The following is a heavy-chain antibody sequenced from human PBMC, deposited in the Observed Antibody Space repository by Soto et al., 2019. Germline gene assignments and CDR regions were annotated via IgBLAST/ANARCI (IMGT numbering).Heavy chain of an antibody. Sequence: EVQLVESGGGLIQPGGSLRLSCAVSGFTVSNNYMSWVRQAPGKGLEGVSVIYSGGYTAYGDSVKGRFTISRDNSKNTQILKKKSREPDDPAVYYRGPGRGGGGYWGQGTLVTVSS. V-gene: IGHV3-53*01. J-gene: IGHJ4*02. D-gene: IGHD3-10*01. CDR2: IYSGGYT. CDR1: GFTVSNNY. CDR3: GPGRGGGGY.